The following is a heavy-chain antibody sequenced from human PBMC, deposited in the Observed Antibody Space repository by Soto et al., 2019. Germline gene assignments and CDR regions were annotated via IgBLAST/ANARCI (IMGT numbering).Heavy chain of an antibody. CDR3: AKVSPARTNYYYYGMDV. V-gene: IGHV3-23*01. D-gene: IGHD2-2*01. Sequence: VGSLRLSCAASGFTFSSYAMSWVRQAPGKGLEWASAISGSGGSTYYADSVKGRFTISRDNSKNTLYLQTNSLRAEDTAVYYCAKVSPARTNYYYYGMDVWGQGTTVTVSS. CDR1: GFTFSSYA. CDR2: ISGSGGST. J-gene: IGHJ6*02.